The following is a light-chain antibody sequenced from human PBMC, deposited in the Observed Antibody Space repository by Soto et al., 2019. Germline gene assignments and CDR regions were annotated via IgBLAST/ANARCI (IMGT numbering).Light chain of an antibody. V-gene: IGKV3D-20*02. J-gene: IGKJ5*01. Sequence: IVFKESLFTISSSPLERSTLSCRASQSGSITYLAWYQQKPGQAPRLLIYDASNRATGIPARFSGSGSGTDFTLTISRLEPEDFAVYDCQQRITFGQGTRLEIK. CDR1: QSGSITY. CDR3: QQRIT. CDR2: DAS.